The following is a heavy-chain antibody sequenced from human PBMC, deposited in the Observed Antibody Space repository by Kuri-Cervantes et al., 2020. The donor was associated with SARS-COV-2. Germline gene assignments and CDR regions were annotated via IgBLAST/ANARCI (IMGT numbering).Heavy chain of an antibody. Sequence: GSLRLSCAVYGGSFSGYYWSWIRQPPGKGLEWIGYIYYSGSTNYNPSLKSRVTISVDTSKNQFSLKLSSVTAADTAVYYCARVPITGTTVYFDYWGQGTLVTVSS. D-gene: IGHD1-7*01. J-gene: IGHJ4*02. CDR1: GGSFSGYY. V-gene: IGHV4-59*01. CDR3: ARVPITGTTVYFDY. CDR2: IYYSGST.